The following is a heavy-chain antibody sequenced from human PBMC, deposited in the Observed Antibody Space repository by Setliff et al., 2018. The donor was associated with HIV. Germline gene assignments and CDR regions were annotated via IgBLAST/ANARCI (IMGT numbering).Heavy chain of an antibody. J-gene: IGHJ4*02. CDR1: GGSISSGDYY. Sequence: PSETLSLTCTVSGGSISSGDYYWTWIRQSPGKGLEWIGEINHRGSTNYNPSLKSRVTVSVDTSKNQFSLKLSSVTAADTAVYYCARVRDYGDYALDYWGQGTLVTVSS. D-gene: IGHD4-17*01. CDR3: ARVRDYGDYALDY. CDR2: INHRGST. V-gene: IGHV4-39*07.